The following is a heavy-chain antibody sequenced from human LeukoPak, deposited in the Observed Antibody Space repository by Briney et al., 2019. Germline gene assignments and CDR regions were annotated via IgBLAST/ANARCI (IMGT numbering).Heavy chain of an antibody. CDR3: ARAHCSGGRCYSDYYYGMDV. J-gene: IGHJ6*02. Sequence: KTSQTLSLTCTVSGGSISSGDYYWSWIRQHPGKGLERIGYIYYSGSTNYNPSLRSRVTISVDTSKNQISLKLSSVTAADTAVYYCARAHCSGGRCYSDYYYGMDVWGQGTTVTVSS. D-gene: IGHD2-15*01. CDR1: GGSISSGDYY. V-gene: IGHV4-31*03. CDR2: IYYSGST.